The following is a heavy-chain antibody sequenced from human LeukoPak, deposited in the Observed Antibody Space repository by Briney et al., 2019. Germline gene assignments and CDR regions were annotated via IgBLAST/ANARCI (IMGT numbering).Heavy chain of an antibody. V-gene: IGHV3-7*01. CDR2: IQQDGSEK. Sequence: GGSLRLSCAASGFIFSKYWMTWVRQAPGKGLEWVANIQQDGSEKYYVDSVEGRFTISRDNAKNSVYLQMSSLRAEAAAVYYCARCGVTAVSGTNYYYYMDVWGRGTAVTVSS. J-gene: IGHJ6*03. CDR1: GFIFSKYW. CDR3: ARCGVTAVSGTNYYYYMDV. D-gene: IGHD5-18*01.